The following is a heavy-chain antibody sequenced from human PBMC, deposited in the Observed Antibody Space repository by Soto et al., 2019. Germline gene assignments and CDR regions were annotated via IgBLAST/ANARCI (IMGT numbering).Heavy chain of an antibody. D-gene: IGHD3-16*02. Sequence: QVQLVESGGGVVQPGRSLRLSCAASGFTFSSFVMHWVRQAPGKGLEWVAFISYDGTNQYHADSVKGRFTISRDNSKNTLFLQMNSLRAEDTAVYYCAKGLGELSPESYDYWGQGTLVTVS. J-gene: IGHJ4*02. CDR2: ISYDGTNQ. CDR3: AKGLGELSPESYDY. CDR1: GFTFSSFV. V-gene: IGHV3-30*18.